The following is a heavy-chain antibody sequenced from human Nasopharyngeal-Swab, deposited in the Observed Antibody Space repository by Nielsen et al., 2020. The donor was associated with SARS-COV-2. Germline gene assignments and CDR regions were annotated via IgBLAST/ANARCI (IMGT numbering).Heavy chain of an antibody. J-gene: IGHJ6*03. CDR2: ISNDGKNK. V-gene: IGHV3-30*18. CDR3: AKDPAYSAVSFYYMEV. D-gene: IGHD2-21*01. CDR1: GFTFSNYG. Sequence: GESLKISCAGSGFTFSNYGMYWVRQAPGKGLEWVAVISNDGKNKYYADSVKGRFTISRDNSNSTLFLQMNSLRLEDTAVYFCAKDPAYSAVSFYYMEVWGQGTTVTVSS.